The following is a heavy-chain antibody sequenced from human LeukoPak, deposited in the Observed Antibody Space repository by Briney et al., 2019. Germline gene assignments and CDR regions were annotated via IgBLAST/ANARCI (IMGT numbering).Heavy chain of an antibody. D-gene: IGHD4-17*01. J-gene: IGHJ2*01. V-gene: IGHV1-2*02. CDR2: INPNSGGT. Sequence: ASVKVSCKASGYMFTDYYIHWVRQAPGQGLEWMGWINPNSGGTNSAKKFQGRVTMTRDTSITTVYMELSSLRSDDTAVYYCARVQFPYGDPPYWYFDLWGRGTLVTVSS. CDR3: ARVQFPYGDPPYWYFDL. CDR1: GYMFTDYY.